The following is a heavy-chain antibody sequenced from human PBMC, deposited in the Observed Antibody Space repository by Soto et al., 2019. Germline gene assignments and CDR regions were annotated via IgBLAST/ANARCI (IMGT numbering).Heavy chain of an antibody. CDR3: ARKVISRYYYMDV. Sequence: GGSLRLSCAASGFTFSSYGMHWVRQAPGKGLEWVAVIWYDGSNKYYADSVKGRFTISRDNSKNTLYLQMNSLRAEDTAVYYCARKVISRYYYMDVWGKGTTVTVSS. J-gene: IGHJ6*03. CDR2: IWYDGSNK. CDR1: GFTFSSYG. V-gene: IGHV3-33*01.